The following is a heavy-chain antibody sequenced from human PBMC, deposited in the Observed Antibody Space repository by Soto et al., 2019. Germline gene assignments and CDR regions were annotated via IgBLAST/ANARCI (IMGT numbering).Heavy chain of an antibody. D-gene: IGHD1-26*01. CDR2: IYWDDDK. CDR3: AQRAVYSGSYWDGGYFDY. V-gene: IGHV2-5*02. J-gene: IGHJ4*02. Sequence: QITLKESGPTRVKPTQTLPLTCTVSVVSITNCGVGVGWIRLPPVQDLEWLALIYWDDDKGYSPSLKSRLINTNDNSENQVVLTMNHMDPVDTATYYCAQRAVYSGSYWDGGYFDYWGQGTLVTISS. CDR1: VVSITNCGVG.